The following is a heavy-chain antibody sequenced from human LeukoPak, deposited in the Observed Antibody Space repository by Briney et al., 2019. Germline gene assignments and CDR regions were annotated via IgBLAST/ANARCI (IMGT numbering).Heavy chain of an antibody. V-gene: IGHV3-48*01. CDR2: ISSSSSTI. D-gene: IGHD2-15*01. Sequence: PGGSLRLSCAASGFTFSSYSMNWVRQAPGKGLEWVSYISSSSSTIYYADSVKGRFTISRDNSKNTLYLQMNSLRAEDTAVYYCAKDCRSGGSCYEYYFDYWGQGTLVTVSS. CDR1: GFTFSSYS. CDR3: AKDCRSGGSCYEYYFDY. J-gene: IGHJ4*02.